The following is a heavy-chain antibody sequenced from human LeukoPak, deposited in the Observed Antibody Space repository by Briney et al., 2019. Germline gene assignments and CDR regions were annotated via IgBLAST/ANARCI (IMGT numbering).Heavy chain of an antibody. CDR3: ARDHCGGDCSTPQSHIEDYFDY. Sequence: PGGSLRLSCAASGFTFSSYEMNWVRQAPGKGLEWVSYISSSGSTIYYAGSVKGRFTISRDNAKNSLYLQMNSLRAEDTAVYYCARDHCGGDCSTPQSHIEDYFDYWGQGTLVTVSS. V-gene: IGHV3-48*03. CDR1: GFTFSSYE. J-gene: IGHJ4*02. CDR2: ISSSGSTI. D-gene: IGHD2-21*02.